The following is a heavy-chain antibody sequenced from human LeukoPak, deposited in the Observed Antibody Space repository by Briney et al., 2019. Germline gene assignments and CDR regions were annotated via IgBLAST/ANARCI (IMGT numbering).Heavy chain of an antibody. CDR1: GGSISSYY. J-gene: IGHJ6*03. CDR3: ARAPPLGYYYMDV. CDR2: IYYSGST. V-gene: IGHV4-59*01. Sequence: SETLSLTCTVSGGSISSYYWSWLRQPPGKGLEGIGYIYYSGSTNYNPSLKSRVTISVDTSKNQFSLKLSSVTAADTAVYYCARAPPLGYYYMDVWGKGTTVTVS.